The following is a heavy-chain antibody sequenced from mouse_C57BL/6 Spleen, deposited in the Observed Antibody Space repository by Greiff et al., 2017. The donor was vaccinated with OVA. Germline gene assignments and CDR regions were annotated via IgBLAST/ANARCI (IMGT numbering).Heavy chain of an antibody. V-gene: IGHV1-47*01. Sequence: QVQLKESGAELVKPGASVKMSCKASGYTFTTYPIEWMKQNHGKSLEWIGNFHPYNDDTKYNEKFKGKATLTVEKSSSTVYLELSRLTSDDSAVYYCARGQSNYGSFAYWGQGTLVTVSA. D-gene: IGHD2-5*01. CDR2: FHPYNDDT. CDR1: GYTFTTYP. CDR3: ARGQSNYGSFAY. J-gene: IGHJ3*01.